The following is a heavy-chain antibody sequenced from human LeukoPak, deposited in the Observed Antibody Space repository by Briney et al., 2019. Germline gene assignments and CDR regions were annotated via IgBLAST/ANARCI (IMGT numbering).Heavy chain of an antibody. CDR3: ARSKSQSGSYRYYFDY. D-gene: IGHD1-26*01. J-gene: IGHJ4*02. CDR2: SYFSGRT. V-gene: IGHV4-61*08. CDR1: GGTIGSGGYY. Sequence: SETLSLTCTVSGGTIGSGGYYWSWIRQPPGKGLEGIGYSYFSGRTNYNPSLKSRVNISVDTSKNQFSLKLCSVTAADTAVYYCARSKSQSGSYRYYFDYWGQGTLVTVSS.